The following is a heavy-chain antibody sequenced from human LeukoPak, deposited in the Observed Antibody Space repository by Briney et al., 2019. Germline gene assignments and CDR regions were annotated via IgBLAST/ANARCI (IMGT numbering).Heavy chain of an antibody. CDR2: INHSGST. D-gene: IGHD1-1*01. V-gene: IGHV4-34*01. Sequence: SETLSLTCAVYGGSFSGYYWSWIRQPPGKGLEWIGEINHSGSTNYNPSLKSRVTISVETSKNQFSLKLSSVTAADTAVYYCARRRVHARVAFDIWGQGTMVTVSS. CDR3: ARRRVHARVAFDI. CDR1: GGSFSGYY. J-gene: IGHJ3*02.